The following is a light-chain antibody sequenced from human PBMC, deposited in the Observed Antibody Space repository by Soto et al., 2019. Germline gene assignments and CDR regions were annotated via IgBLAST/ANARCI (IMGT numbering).Light chain of an antibody. CDR3: RSYTSTMTNV. J-gene: IGLJ1*01. Sequence: QSVLTQPASVAGSPGQSITISCTGTSSDVGGFNSVSWYQLRPGTAPKLMLYDVVDRPSGVSYRFSGSKSGNTASLTISGLQAADEADYFCRSYTSTMTNVFGSGTKVTVL. V-gene: IGLV2-14*03. CDR2: DVV. CDR1: SSDVGGFNS.